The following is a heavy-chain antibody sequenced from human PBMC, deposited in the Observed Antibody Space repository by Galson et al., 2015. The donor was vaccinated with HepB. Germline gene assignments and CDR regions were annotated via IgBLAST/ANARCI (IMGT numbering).Heavy chain of an antibody. CDR1: GFTFGDYA. Sequence: SLRLSCASSGFTFGDYAMNWVRQAPGKGLEWVAFIRTETYGGTTEYAASVKGRFTIIRDDSNSIAYLQMNSLKIADTAVYYCTRDLGYYYGSGSDYWGQGTLVTVSS. J-gene: IGHJ4*02. CDR2: IRTETYGGTT. CDR3: TRDLGYYYGSGSDY. D-gene: IGHD3-10*01. V-gene: IGHV3-49*04.